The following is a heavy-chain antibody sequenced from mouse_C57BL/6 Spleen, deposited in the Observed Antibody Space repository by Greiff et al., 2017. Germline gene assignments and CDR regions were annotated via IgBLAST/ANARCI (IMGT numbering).Heavy chain of an antibody. Sequence: EVQVVESGGGLVQPGGSLKLSCAASGFTFSDYGMAWVRQAPRKGPEWVAFISHLAYSIYYADTLTGRFTISRENAKNTLYLEMSSLKSEDTAMYYCARLVATEYAMDDWGQGTSVTVSS. V-gene: IGHV5-15*04. J-gene: IGHJ4*01. CDR1: GFTFSDYG. CDR2: ISHLAYSI. D-gene: IGHD1-1*01. CDR3: ARLVATEYAMDD.